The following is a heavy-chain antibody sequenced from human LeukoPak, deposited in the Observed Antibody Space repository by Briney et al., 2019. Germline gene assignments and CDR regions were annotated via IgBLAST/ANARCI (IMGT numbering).Heavy chain of an antibody. CDR3: ARRVGERYCSSTSCSDY. V-gene: IGHV4-34*01. Sequence: PSETLSPTCAVYGGSFSGYYWSWIRQPPGKGLEWIGEINHSGSTNYNPSLKSRVTISVDTSKNQFSLKLSSVTAADTAVYYCARRVGERYCSSTSCSDYWGQGTLVTVSS. D-gene: IGHD2-2*01. CDR2: INHSGST. J-gene: IGHJ4*02. CDR1: GGSFSGYY.